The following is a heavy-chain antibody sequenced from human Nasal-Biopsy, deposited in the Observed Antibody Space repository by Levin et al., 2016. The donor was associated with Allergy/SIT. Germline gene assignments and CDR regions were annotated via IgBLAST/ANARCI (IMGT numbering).Heavy chain of an antibody. CDR3: AKSRGGLKGTAETFDM. D-gene: IGHD1-1*01. J-gene: IGHJ3*02. CDR1: GHTFGTYD. V-gene: IGHV1-8*01. Sequence: ASVKVSCKASGHTFGTYDINWLRQATGEGLEWLGWMNPNSGNTGYAEKFQGRVSMTRDTSKTTAYMDLSSLRSEDTAIYYCAKSRGGLKGTAETFDMWGQGTMVIVSS. CDR2: MNPNSGNT.